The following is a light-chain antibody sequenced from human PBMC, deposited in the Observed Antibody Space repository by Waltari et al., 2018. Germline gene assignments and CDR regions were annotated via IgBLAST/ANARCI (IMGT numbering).Light chain of an antibody. Sequence: DIVMTQSPATLSVSPGERATLSCRASQSIGSNLAWYQHKPGQAPRFLIYGASTRANGIPARFSGSGSGTEFTLTISSLQSADFAVYYCQQYNNWPETFGQGTKVEIK. CDR2: GAS. V-gene: IGKV3-15*01. CDR1: QSIGSN. CDR3: QQYNNWPET. J-gene: IGKJ1*01.